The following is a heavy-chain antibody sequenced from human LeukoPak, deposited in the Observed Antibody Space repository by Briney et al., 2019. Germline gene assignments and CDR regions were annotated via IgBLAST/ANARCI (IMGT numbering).Heavy chain of an antibody. Sequence: PGGSLRLSCAASGITFSSYSMNWDRQAPGKGLEWVSSISTSSSYIYYADSVKGRFTISRGNAKNSLYLQMNSLRADDTAVYYCARRYGDYVGSFEYWGQGTLVTVSS. V-gene: IGHV3-21*01. CDR1: GITFSSYS. D-gene: IGHD4-17*01. J-gene: IGHJ4*02. CDR2: ISTSSSYI. CDR3: ARRYGDYVGSFEY.